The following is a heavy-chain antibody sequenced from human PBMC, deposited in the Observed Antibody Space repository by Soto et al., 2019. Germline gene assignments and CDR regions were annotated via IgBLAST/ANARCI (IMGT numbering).Heavy chain of an antibody. D-gene: IGHD2-2*01. CDR2: ITPIFGTA. CDR1: GGTFSSYA. J-gene: IGHJ4*02. CDR3: ARGREQYQLLIDY. Sequence: SVKVSCKASGGTFSSYAISWVRQAPGQGLEWMGGITPIFGTANYAQKFQGRVTITADESTSTAYMELSSLRSEDTAVYYCARGREQYQLLIDYWGQGTLVTVSS. V-gene: IGHV1-69*13.